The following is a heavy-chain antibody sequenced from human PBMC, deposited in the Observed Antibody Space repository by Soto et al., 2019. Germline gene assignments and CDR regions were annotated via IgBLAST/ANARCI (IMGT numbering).Heavy chain of an antibody. V-gene: IGHV5-51*01. J-gene: IGHJ4*02. CDR3: ARPIDYASSSTGFDY. D-gene: IGHD6-6*01. CDR2: IYPGDSDT. Sequence: TGESLKISCKGSGYSYSTYWIAWVRQKPRKGLEFMGIIYPGDSDTRYSPSFQGQVTISADKTITTAYLQWSSLKASDTAMYYCARPIDYASSSTGFDYWGQGTLVTVSS. CDR1: GYSYSTYW.